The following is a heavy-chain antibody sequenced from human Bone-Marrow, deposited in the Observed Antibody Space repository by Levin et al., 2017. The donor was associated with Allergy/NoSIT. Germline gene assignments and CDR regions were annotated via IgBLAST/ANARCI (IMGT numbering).Heavy chain of an antibody. D-gene: IGHD3-16*02. Sequence: SETLSLTCTVSGASITSGDNYWSWIRQPPGTGLEWIVFIYNSGSTNYNPSLKSRVTISVDTSKNQFSLNLSSVTAADTAVYSCARASRPNYVRGNYRSRTFDLWGQGSMVNVSS. CDR2: IYNSGST. CDR3: ARASRPNYVRGNYRSRTFDL. V-gene: IGHV4-30-4*01. J-gene: IGHJ3*01. CDR1: GASITSGDNY.